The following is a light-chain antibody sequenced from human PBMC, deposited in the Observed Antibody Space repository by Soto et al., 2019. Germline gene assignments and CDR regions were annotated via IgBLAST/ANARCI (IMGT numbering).Light chain of an antibody. Sequence: QTVLTQPPSASGTPGQGVTFSCSGSSSNIGSNFVYWYQHLPGKAPKLLIYRKHQRPSGVPDRLSGSKSGTSASLAISGLRSEDEADYYCAAWDGSLKGWVFGGGTQLTVL. CDR3: AAWDGSLKGWV. CDR1: SSNIGSNF. CDR2: RKH. J-gene: IGLJ3*02. V-gene: IGLV1-47*01.